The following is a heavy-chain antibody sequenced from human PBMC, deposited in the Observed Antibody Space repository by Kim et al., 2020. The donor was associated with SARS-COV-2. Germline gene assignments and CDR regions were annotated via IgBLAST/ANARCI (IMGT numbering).Heavy chain of an antibody. V-gene: IGHV3-48*02. D-gene: IGHD6-19*01. Sequence: ADSVKGRFTISRDNAKNSLYLQMNSLRDEDTAVYYCARHIIAVAGKYFDYWGQGTLVTVSS. J-gene: IGHJ4*02. CDR3: ARHIIAVAGKYFDY.